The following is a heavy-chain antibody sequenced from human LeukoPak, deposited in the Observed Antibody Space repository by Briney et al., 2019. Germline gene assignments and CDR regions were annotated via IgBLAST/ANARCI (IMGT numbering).Heavy chain of an antibody. D-gene: IGHD3-10*01. CDR1: GFTFTNAW. J-gene: IGHJ4*02. CDR2: IKSKTDGETT. Sequence: GGSLRLSCVDSGFTFTNAWMSWVRQAPGKGLEWIGRIKSKTDGETTNYAEPVGGRFTISRDDSKSAVYLQMNSLKIEDTAVYYCTTDLGTYYHGSQRLIPIDYWGQGTLVTVSS. V-gene: IGHV3-15*01. CDR3: TTDLGTYYHGSQRLIPIDY.